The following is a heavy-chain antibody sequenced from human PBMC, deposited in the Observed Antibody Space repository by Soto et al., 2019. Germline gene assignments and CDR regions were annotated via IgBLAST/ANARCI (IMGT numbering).Heavy chain of an antibody. CDR2: IIPVFDKA. V-gene: IGHV1-69*01. Sequence: QVQLVQSGADVKKPGSSVRVSCKTSGGPFGNSAISWVRQAPAQRLEWIGEIIPVFDKANYAQNFQVRLNITADDSTATVFMQLSSLISEDTAVYFCARLRRDWGDAFDLWGQWTLVTVSS. CDR1: GGPFGNSA. J-gene: IGHJ3*01. D-gene: IGHD3-16*01. CDR3: ARLRRDWGDAFDL.